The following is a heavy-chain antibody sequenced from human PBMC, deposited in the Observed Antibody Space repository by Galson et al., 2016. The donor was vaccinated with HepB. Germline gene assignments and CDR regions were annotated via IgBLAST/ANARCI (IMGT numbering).Heavy chain of an antibody. CDR3: AKKWSYGDYSYFDY. CDR2: IYSGGST. V-gene: IGHV3-53*01. CDR1: GFTVSSNY. D-gene: IGHD4-17*01. Sequence: SLRLSCAASGFTVSSNYMSWVRQAPGKGLEWVSVIYSGGSTYYADSVKGRVTISRDNSKNTLHLQMNSLRVEEMAVYYCAKKWSYGDYSYFDYWGQGTLVTVSS. J-gene: IGHJ4*02.